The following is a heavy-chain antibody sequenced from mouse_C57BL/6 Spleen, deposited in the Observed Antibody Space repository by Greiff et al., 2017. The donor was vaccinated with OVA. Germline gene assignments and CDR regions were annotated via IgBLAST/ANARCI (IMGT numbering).Heavy chain of an antibody. CDR3: AKRYSNLAWFAY. J-gene: IGHJ3*01. CDR1: GYTFTDYY. Sequence: EVQLQQSGPVLVKPGASVKMSCKASGYTFTDYYMNWVKQSHGKSLEWIGVINPYNGGTSYNQKFKGKATLTVDKSSSTAYMELNSLTSEDSAVYYGAKRYSNLAWFAYWGQGTLVTVSA. V-gene: IGHV1-19*01. CDR2: INPYNGGT. D-gene: IGHD2-5*01.